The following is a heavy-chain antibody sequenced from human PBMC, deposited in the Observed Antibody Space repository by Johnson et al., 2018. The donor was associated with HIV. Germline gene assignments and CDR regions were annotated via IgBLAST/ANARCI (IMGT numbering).Heavy chain of an antibody. D-gene: IGHD3-22*01. CDR2: ISYDGSDK. CDR3: ARVAYYDSSGYLGVYAFDI. CDR1: GFTFSSYG. J-gene: IGHJ3*02. Sequence: QVQLVESGGGVVQSGRSLRLSCAASGFTFSSYGMHWVRQAPAKGLEWVAVISYDGSDKDYADSVKGRFTISRDSSKNTLYLQMNSLRIEDTAVYYCARVAYYDSSGYLGVYAFDIWGQGTMVTVSA. V-gene: IGHV3-30*04.